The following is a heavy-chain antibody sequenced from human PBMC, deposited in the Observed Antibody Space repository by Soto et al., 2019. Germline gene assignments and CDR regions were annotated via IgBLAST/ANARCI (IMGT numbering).Heavy chain of an antibody. Sequence: GGSLRLSCAASGFTFSNAWMNWVRQAPGKGLEWVGRIKSKTDGGTTDYAAPVKGRFTISRDDSKNTLYLQMNSLKTEDTAVYYCTTDYYDSSGYSMLFDPWGQGTLVTVSS. D-gene: IGHD3-22*01. J-gene: IGHJ5*02. CDR3: TTDYYDSSGYSMLFDP. CDR1: GFTFSNAW. V-gene: IGHV3-15*07. CDR2: IKSKTDGGTT.